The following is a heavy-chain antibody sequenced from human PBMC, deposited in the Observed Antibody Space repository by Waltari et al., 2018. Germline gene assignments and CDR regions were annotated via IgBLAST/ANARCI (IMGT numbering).Heavy chain of an antibody. CDR3: ARHGRICSSASCPYYYYYYMDV. CDR2: IYYSGST. D-gene: IGHD2-2*01. J-gene: IGHJ6*03. Sequence: QLQLQESGPGLVKPSETLSLTCTVSGGSISSSSYYWGWIRQPPGKGLEWIGSIYYSGSTYYNPSLKSRVTISVDTSKNQFSLKLSSVTAADTAVYYCARHGRICSSASCPYYYYYYMDVWGKGTTVTVSS. CDR1: GGSISSSSYY. V-gene: IGHV4-39*01.